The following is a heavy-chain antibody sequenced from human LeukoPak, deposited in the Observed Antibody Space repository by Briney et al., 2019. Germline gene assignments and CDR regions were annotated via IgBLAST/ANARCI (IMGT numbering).Heavy chain of an antibody. Sequence: ASVKVSCKASGYTFTSYYMHWVRQAPGQGLVWMGIINPSGGSTSYAQKFQGRVTMTRDTSTSTVYMELSSLRSEDTAVYYCARRGGYDSSGHYFDYWGQGTLVTVSS. D-gene: IGHD3-22*01. CDR3: ARRGGYDSSGHYFDY. J-gene: IGHJ4*02. CDR1: GYTFTSYY. CDR2: INPSGGST. V-gene: IGHV1-46*01.